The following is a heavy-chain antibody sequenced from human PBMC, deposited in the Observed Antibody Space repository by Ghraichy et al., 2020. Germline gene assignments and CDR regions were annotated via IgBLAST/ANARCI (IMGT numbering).Heavy chain of an antibody. CDR2: MNPNTGNV. D-gene: IGHD5-18*01. J-gene: IGHJ3*02. CDR1: GYSFTNYN. Sequence: ASVKVSCKASGYSFTNYNINWVRQATGQGLEWMGWMNPNTGNVGYAQKFQGRVTMTRDTSIDTAYMELDNLRSEDTAIYYCARGGDIYGFDAFHIWGQGTVVTVSS. V-gene: IGHV1-8*01. CDR3: ARGGDIYGFDAFHI.